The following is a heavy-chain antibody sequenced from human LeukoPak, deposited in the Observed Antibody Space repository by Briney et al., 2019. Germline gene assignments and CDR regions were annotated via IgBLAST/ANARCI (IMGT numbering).Heavy chain of an antibody. Sequence: DTRSLTRTLSGRSLSSYLWSWIGQPARRGLEWVGRVYTIWSTNHNPSLNARVTMSVDPSKNQFSLQLSSVTADDTAVYYCARDRSHIVVVVAATYYYYGMDVWGQGTTVTVSS. CDR1: GRSLSSYL. CDR2: VYTIWST. J-gene: IGHJ6*02. D-gene: IGHD2-15*01. V-gene: IGHV4-4*07. CDR3: ARDRSHIVVVVAATYYYYGMDV.